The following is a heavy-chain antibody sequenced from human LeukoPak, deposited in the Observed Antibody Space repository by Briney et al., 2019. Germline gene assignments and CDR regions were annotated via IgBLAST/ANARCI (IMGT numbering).Heavy chain of an antibody. V-gene: IGHV4-30-4*01. CDR2: IYYSGST. CDR1: GGSIGSGDYY. D-gene: IGHD3-10*01. Sequence: KSSQTLSLTCTVSGGSIGSGDYYWSWIRQPPGKGLEWIGYIYYSGSTYYNPSLKSRVTISVDTSKNQFSLKLSSVTAADTAVYYCARGGSMVRGIHYYGMDVWGKGTTVTVSS. J-gene: IGHJ6*04. CDR3: ARGGSMVRGIHYYGMDV.